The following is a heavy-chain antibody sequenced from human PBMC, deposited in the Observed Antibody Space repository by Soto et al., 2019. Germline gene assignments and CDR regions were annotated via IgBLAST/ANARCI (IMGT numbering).Heavy chain of an antibody. Sequence: ASVKVSCKASGYTFTSYGISWVRQAPGQRIERMGWISAYNGNTNYAQKLQGRVTMTTDTSTSTAYMELRSLRSDDTAVYYCARSGYYDILTGYYSRNYYYYYYMDVWGKGTTVTVSS. CDR3: ARSGYYDILTGYYSRNYYYYYYMDV. J-gene: IGHJ6*03. V-gene: IGHV1-18*01. D-gene: IGHD3-9*01. CDR2: ISAYNGNT. CDR1: GYTFTSYG.